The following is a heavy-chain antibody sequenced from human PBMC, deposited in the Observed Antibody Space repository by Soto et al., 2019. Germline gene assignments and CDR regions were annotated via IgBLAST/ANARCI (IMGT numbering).Heavy chain of an antibody. CDR1: GYSFTSYW. CDR2: IYPGDSDT. Sequence: EVQLVQSGAEVKKPGESLKISCKGFGYSFTSYWIGWVRQMPGKGLEWMGIIYPGDSDTRYSPSFQGQVTISADKSISTAYLQWSSLKASDTAMYYCARATYYYDSSGYYYPRNDAFDIWGQGTMVTVSS. CDR3: ARATYYYDSSGYYYPRNDAFDI. V-gene: IGHV5-51*01. D-gene: IGHD3-22*01. J-gene: IGHJ3*02.